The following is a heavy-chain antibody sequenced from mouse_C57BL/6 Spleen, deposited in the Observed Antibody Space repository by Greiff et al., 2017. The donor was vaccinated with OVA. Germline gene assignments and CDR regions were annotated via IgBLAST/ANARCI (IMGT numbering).Heavy chain of an antibody. Sequence: QVQLQQSGAELVRPGASVTLSCKASGYTFTDYEMHWVKQTPVHGLEWIGAIDPETGGTAYNQKFKGKAILTADKSSSTAYMELRSLTSEDSAVYYCTRCYGSSYWYFDVWGTGTTATVSS. CDR3: TRCYGSSYWYFDV. D-gene: IGHD1-1*01. V-gene: IGHV1-15*01. CDR1: GYTFTDYE. J-gene: IGHJ1*03. CDR2: IDPETGGT.